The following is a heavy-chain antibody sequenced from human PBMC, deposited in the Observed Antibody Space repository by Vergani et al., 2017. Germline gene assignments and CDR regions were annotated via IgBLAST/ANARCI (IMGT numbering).Heavy chain of an antibody. Sequence: QVQLQESGPGLVKPSQTLSLTCTVSGGSISSGSYYWSWIRQPAGKGLEWIGRLYTSGSTNYNPSLKRRVTISVATSKNQFSLKLSSVTAADAAVYYCARPISNYDFWSGASDAFDIWGQGTMGTVSS. CDR2: LYTSGST. CDR3: ARPISNYDFWSGASDAFDI. D-gene: IGHD3-3*01. V-gene: IGHV4-61*02. CDR1: GGSISSGSYY. J-gene: IGHJ3*02.